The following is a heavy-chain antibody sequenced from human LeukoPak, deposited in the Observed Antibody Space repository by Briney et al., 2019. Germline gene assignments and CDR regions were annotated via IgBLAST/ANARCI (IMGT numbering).Heavy chain of an antibody. CDR3: ARHPVPLNWFDH. CDR1: GGSISSSSYY. V-gene: IGHV4-39*01. Sequence: PSETLSLTCTVSGGSISSSSYYWGWIRQPPGKGLEGIGRIYYSGNTYYNPSLKSRGTISVDTSKNQFSLKLSSVTAADTAVYYCARHPVPLNWFDHWVQGTLVTVSS. CDR2: IYYSGNT. J-gene: IGHJ5*02.